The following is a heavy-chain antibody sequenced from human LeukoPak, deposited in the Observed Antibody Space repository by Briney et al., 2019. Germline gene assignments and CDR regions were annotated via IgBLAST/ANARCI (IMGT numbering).Heavy chain of an antibody. Sequence: WASVKVSCKASGYTFTDYYMHWVRQAPGQGLEWMGWINPNSGGTNYAQNFQGRVTMTRDTSISTAYMELNRLRSDDTAVYYCARVLYNPHSRYFDLWGRGTLVTVSS. CDR2: INPNSGGT. V-gene: IGHV1-2*02. D-gene: IGHD1-1*01. CDR3: ARVLYNPHSRYFDL. CDR1: GYTFTDYY. J-gene: IGHJ2*01.